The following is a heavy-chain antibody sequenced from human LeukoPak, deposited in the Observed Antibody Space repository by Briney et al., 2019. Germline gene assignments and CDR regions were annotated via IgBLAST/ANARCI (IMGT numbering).Heavy chain of an antibody. Sequence: GGYLSFYGAASGFTFSTYWMSWLGQAPGKGLKWVSYISSSGSTIYYADSVKGRFTISRDNAKNSLYLQMNSLRAEDTAVYYCARIRGSSSSPAYQHWGQGTLVTVSS. CDR3: ARIRGSSSSPAYQH. CDR2: ISSSGSTI. J-gene: IGHJ1*01. D-gene: IGHD6-13*01. CDR1: GFTFSTYW. V-gene: IGHV3-11*01.